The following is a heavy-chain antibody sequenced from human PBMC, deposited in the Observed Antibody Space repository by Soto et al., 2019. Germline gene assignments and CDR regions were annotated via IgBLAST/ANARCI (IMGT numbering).Heavy chain of an antibody. Sequence: QLQLVQSGAEVKKPGSSVKFSCNASGGTFSSSAISWVRQAPGQGLEWMGGSIPIFGTANYAQKFQGRVMITADESTRTAYMELSSVRSEATAVYYCAREGASGSHIGSWGQGTLFTVSS. V-gene: IGHV1-69*01. D-gene: IGHD3-22*01. CDR1: GGTFSSSA. CDR2: SIPIFGTA. J-gene: IGHJ4*02. CDR3: AREGASGSHIGS.